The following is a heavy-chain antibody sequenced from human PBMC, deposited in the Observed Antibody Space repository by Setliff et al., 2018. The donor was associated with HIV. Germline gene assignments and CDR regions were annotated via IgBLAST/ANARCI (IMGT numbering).Heavy chain of an antibody. D-gene: IGHD3-10*01. V-gene: IGHV3-74*01. CDR2: INSDGSTT. J-gene: IGHJ4*02. CDR3: TRAPPSTVVTFFGY. Sequence: PGGSLRLSCAASGFTLENFWMHWVRQAPGKGLEWISRINSDGSTTDYARSVKGRFTISRDDATNTLFLQMNTLRAEDTAVYYCTRAPPSTVVTFFGYWGQGALVTVSS. CDR1: GFTLENFW.